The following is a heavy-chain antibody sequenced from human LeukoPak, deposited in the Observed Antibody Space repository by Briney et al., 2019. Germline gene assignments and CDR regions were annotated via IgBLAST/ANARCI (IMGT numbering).Heavy chain of an antibody. Sequence: GESLKISCKGSGYSYTSYWIAWVRQMPGKGLEWMGIIYPGDSDTRYSPSFQGQVTISADKSISTAYLQWSSLKASDTAMYYCARRTAVAGFDAFDIWGQGTMVTVSS. J-gene: IGHJ3*02. CDR2: IYPGDSDT. CDR3: ARRTAVAGFDAFDI. D-gene: IGHD6-19*01. CDR1: GYSYTSYW. V-gene: IGHV5-51*01.